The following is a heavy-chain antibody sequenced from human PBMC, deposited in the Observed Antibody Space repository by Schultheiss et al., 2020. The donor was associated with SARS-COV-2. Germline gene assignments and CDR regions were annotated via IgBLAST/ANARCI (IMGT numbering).Heavy chain of an antibody. J-gene: IGHJ4*02. V-gene: IGHV3-23*01. CDR1: GGSISSGGYY. CDR3: AKDRIEVATTFDY. D-gene: IGHD6-19*01. CDR2: ISGGGAST. Sequence: ETLSLTCTVSGGSISSGGYYWSWIRQAPGKGLEWVSGISGGGASTHYGDSVKGRFTISRDNSKNTLYLQMNSLRSEDTAVYYCAKDRIEVATTFDYWGQGTLVTVSS.